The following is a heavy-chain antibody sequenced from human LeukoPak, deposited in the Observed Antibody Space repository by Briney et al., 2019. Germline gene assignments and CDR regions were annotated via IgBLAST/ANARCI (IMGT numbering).Heavy chain of an antibody. CDR3: AKEFALSSGSVPYIWFDP. CDR2: ITKGGDST. Sequence: PGGSLRLSCAASGFTFRSYAMNWVRQAPGKGLEWVSTITKGGDSTYYADSMKGRFTISRDNSENTLYLQMHSLRAEDTAVYYCAKEFALSSGSVPYIWFDPWGQGTLVTVSS. V-gene: IGHV3-23*01. J-gene: IGHJ5*02. CDR1: GFTFRSYA. D-gene: IGHD3-22*01.